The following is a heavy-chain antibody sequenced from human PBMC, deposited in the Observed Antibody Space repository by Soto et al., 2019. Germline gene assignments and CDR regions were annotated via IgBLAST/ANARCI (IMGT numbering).Heavy chain of an antibody. CDR2: INDSGNI. CDR1: GGSFSGYQ. J-gene: IGHJ6*03. V-gene: IGHV4-34*01. D-gene: IGHD3-10*01. CDR3: ARVLILWFGELSRRGGYYYYMDV. Sequence: QVQLQQWGAGLLKPSETLSLTCAVYGGSFSGYQWSWIRQTPGKGLEWIGEINDSGNINYNPSLKSRDTISLDTAKKQFSLKLSSVTAAVTGVYCWARVLILWFGELSRRGGYYYYMDVWGKGTTVTVSS.